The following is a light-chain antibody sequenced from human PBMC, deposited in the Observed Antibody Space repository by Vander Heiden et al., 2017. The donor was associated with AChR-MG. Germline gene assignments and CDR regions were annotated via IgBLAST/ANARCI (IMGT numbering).Light chain of an antibody. CDR3: AAWDDSLSGPVV. CDR1: SSNIGSNY. J-gene: IGLJ2*01. V-gene: IGLV1-47*01. CDR2: RSN. Sequence: QSVLTQPPSASGTAGQRVTISCSGSSSNIGSNYVYWYQQLPVTAPKLLIYRSNQRPSGVPDRFSGSKSGTSASLAISGLRSEDEADYYCAAWDDSLSGPVVFGGGTKLTVL.